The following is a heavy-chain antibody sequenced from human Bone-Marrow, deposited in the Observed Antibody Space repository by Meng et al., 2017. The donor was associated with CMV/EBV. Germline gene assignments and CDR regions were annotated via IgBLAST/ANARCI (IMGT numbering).Heavy chain of an antibody. CDR2: MYYSGST. V-gene: IGHV4-39*01. J-gene: IGHJ6*02. Sequence: SETLSLTCTVSGGSISSSSYYWVWIRQPPGTGLEWIGSMYYSGSTYYSPSLKSRVTISVDKSKNQFSLKLSSVTAADTAVYYCSGYGMDVWGQGTTVTVSS. CDR1: GGSISSSSYY. D-gene: IGHD3-10*01. CDR3: SGYGMDV.